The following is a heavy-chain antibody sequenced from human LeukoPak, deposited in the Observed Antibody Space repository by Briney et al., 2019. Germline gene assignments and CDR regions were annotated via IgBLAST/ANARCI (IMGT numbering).Heavy chain of an antibody. CDR1: GFTFSSYA. CDR3: AKGAVGATWLDP. D-gene: IGHD1-26*01. V-gene: IGHV3-30*18. J-gene: IGHJ5*02. Sequence: GGSLRLSCAASGFTFSSYAMNWVRQAPGKGLEWGAIISYDGSNKYYADSVKGRFTISRDNSKNTLYLQMNSPRVEDTAVYYCAKGAVGATWLDPWGQGTLVTVSS. CDR2: ISYDGSNK.